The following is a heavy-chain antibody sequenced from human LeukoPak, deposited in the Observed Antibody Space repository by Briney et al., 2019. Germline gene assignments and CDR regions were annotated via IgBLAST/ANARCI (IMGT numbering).Heavy chain of an antibody. Sequence: GRSLRLSCAASGFTFSTYGMHWVRQAPGKGLEWVAFIWYDGSNKYYADSVKGRLTISRDNSKNTLYLQMNSLRAEDTAVYYCARDIYDSSGYYYGVSDYWGQGALVTVSS. J-gene: IGHJ4*02. CDR1: GFTFSTYG. CDR3: ARDIYDSSGYYYGVSDY. D-gene: IGHD3-22*01. CDR2: IWYDGSNK. V-gene: IGHV3-33*01.